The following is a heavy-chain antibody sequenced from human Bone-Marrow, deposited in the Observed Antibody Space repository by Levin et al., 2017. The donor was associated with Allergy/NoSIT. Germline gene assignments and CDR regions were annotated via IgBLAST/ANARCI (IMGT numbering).Heavy chain of an antibody. D-gene: IGHD6-6*01. CDR1: GFTFSSYA. V-gene: IGHV3-30*04. CDR2: ISYDGSNK. J-gene: IGHJ6*02. CDR3: ARDGSAPYSSLLYYYGMDV. Sequence: SGESLKISCAASGFTFSSYAMHWVRQAPGKGLEWVAVISYDGSNKYYADSVKGRFTISRDNSKNTLYLQMNSLRAEDTAVYYCARDGSAPYSSLLYYYGMDVWGQGTTVTVSS.